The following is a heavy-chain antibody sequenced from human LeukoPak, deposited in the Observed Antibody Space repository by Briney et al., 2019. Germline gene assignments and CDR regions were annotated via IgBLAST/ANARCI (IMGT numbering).Heavy chain of an antibody. CDR2: IYPNSGGT. CDR3: ARDRVAAHYYYYYYYMDV. CDR1: GYTFTGYY. Sequence: ASVKVSCKASGYTFTGYYMHWVRQAPGQGLEWMGRIYPNSGGTNYAQKFQGRVTMTRDTSICTAYMELSRLRSDDTAVYYCARDRVAAHYYYYYYYMDVWGKGTTVTVSS. V-gene: IGHV1-2*06. J-gene: IGHJ6*03. D-gene: IGHD3-10*01.